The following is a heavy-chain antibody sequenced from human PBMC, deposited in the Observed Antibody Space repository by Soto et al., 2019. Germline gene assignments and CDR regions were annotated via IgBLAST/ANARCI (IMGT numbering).Heavy chain of an antibody. D-gene: IGHD4-17*01. CDR3: ARGLYGDPREYFQY. V-gene: IGHV1-46*01. J-gene: IGHJ1*01. CDR2: INPNGGRT. CDR1: GYTFTSYY. Sequence: ASVKVSCKASGYTFTSYYMHWVRQAPGQGLEWMGIINPNGGRTNYAQKFQGRVTITRDTSTSTVYMELSSLRAEDTAVYYCARGLYGDPREYFQYWSQGTLVTVSS.